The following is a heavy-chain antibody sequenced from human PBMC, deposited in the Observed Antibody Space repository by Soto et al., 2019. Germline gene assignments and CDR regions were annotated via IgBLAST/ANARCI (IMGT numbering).Heavy chain of an antibody. D-gene: IGHD6-19*01. CDR1: GFTFSSYW. CDR2: INSDGSST. J-gene: IGHJ2*01. V-gene: IGHV3-74*01. CDR3: ARRAVSSGWYATWYFDL. Sequence: EVQLVESGGGLVQPGGSLRLSCAASGFTFSSYWMHWVRQAPGKGLVWVSRINSDGSSTSYADSVKGRFTISRDNAKNTLYLQMNSLIAEDTAVYYCARRAVSSGWYATWYFDLWGRGTLVTVSS.